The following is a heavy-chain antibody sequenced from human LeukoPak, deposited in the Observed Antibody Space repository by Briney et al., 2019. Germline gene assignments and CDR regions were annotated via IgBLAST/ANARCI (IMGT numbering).Heavy chain of an antibody. CDR1: GGSFSGYY. D-gene: IGHD6-13*01. J-gene: IGHJ4*02. Sequence: PSETLSLTCAVYGGSFSGYYWSWIRQPPGKGLEWIGSIYYSGSTYYNPSLKSRVTISVDTSKNQFSLKLSSVTAADTAVYYCASRPTYIAAAGTDYWGQGTLVTVSS. V-gene: IGHV4-34*01. CDR3: ASRPTYIAAAGTDY. CDR2: IYYSGST.